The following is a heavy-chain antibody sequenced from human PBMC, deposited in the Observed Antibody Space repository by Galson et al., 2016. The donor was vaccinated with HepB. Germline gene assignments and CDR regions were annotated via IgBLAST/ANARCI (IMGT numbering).Heavy chain of an antibody. Sequence: SLRLSCAASEFTFSSYAMSWVRQAPGKGLGWVSAISGSGGNTKYADSVKGRFTISRDKSKNTLFLQMNSLRAEDTAVYYCAKDSIIQLPIQSYYYYYGMDVWGRGTTVTVSS. CDR1: EFTFSSYA. V-gene: IGHV3-23*01. CDR2: ISGSGGNT. J-gene: IGHJ6*02. CDR3: AKDSIIQLPIQSYYYYYGMDV. D-gene: IGHD2-2*01.